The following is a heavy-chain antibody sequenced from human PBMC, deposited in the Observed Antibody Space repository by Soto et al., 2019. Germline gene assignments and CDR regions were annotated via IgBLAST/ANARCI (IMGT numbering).Heavy chain of an antibody. D-gene: IGHD3-22*01. V-gene: IGHV4-61*08. Sequence: PSETLSLTCTVSGGSISSGGYYWSWIRQPPGKGLEWIGYIYYTGTTNYNPSLKSRVTISVDTSKNQFSLKLSSVTAADTAVYYCASIYDSSGYYYGNNWFDPWGQGTLVTVSS. J-gene: IGHJ5*02. CDR3: ASIYDSSGYYYGNNWFDP. CDR2: IYYTGTT. CDR1: GGSISSGGYY.